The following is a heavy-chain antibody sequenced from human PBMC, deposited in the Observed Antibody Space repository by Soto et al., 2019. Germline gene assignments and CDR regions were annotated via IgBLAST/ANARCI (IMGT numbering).Heavy chain of an antibody. CDR3: AKDGIRKDDY. Sequence: EVQLVESGGRLVKPGGSLRLSCAASGFSFNDAWMTWVRQSPGAGLEWVGRIKSKTDGGTTDYAAPVRGRFAISRDASKTTVYLQMNNLRAEDTALYYCAKDGIRKDDYWGQGTLVTVSS. CDR2: IKSKTDGGTT. J-gene: IGHJ4*02. V-gene: IGHV3-15*05. CDR1: GFSFNDAW.